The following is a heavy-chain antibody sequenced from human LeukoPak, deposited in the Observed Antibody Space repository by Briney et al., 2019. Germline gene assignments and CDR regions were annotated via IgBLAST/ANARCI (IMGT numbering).Heavy chain of an antibody. CDR3: ARGGHDSANWFDP. D-gene: IGHD3-22*01. CDR2: IYYSGST. V-gene: IGHV4-59*01. Sequence: SETLSLTCTVSGGSISSYYWSWIRQPPGKGLEWIGYIYYSGSTNYNPSLKSRVTISVDTSKNQFSLKLSSVTAADTAVYYCARGGHDSANWFDPWGQGTLVTVSS. J-gene: IGHJ5*02. CDR1: GGSISSYY.